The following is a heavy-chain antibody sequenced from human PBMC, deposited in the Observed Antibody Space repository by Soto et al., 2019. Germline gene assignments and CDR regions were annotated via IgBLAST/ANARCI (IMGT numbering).Heavy chain of an antibody. CDR3: AGESIVVVPGAIYYYGMDV. CDR1: GGSISSGGYY. CDR2: IYYSGST. V-gene: IGHV4-31*03. D-gene: IGHD2-2*01. Sequence: QVQLQESGPGLVKPSQTLSLTCTVSGGSISSGGYYWSWIRQHPGKGLEWIGYIYYSGSTYYNPSLKSRVTISVDTSKNQFSLKLSSVTAADTAVYYCAGESIVVVPGAIYYYGMDVWGQGTTVTVSS. J-gene: IGHJ6*02.